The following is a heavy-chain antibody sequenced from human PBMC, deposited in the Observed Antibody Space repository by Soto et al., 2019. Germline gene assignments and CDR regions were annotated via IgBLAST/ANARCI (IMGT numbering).Heavy chain of an antibody. J-gene: IGHJ6*02. CDR2: INPDNGNT. V-gene: IGHV1-18*01. CDR3: ARDQGITTFGVYSMYYYGMDV. D-gene: IGHD3-3*01. CDR1: GYTFTRSG. Sequence: QVQLVQSGAEVKKPGASVKVSCKASGYTFTRSGISWVRQAPGQGLEWLGWINPDNGNTNYAQHLQGRVSLTTDTSTSTAYMEQSSLRSDARAVYYCARDQGITTFGVYSMYYYGMDVWGQGTTVTVSS.